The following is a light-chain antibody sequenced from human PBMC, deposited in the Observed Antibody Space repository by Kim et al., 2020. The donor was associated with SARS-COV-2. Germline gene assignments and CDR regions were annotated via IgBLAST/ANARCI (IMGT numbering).Light chain of an antibody. CDR2: GAS. V-gene: IGKV3-20*01. CDR1: QGVRSNY. CDR3: QQYSSSPAT. J-gene: IGKJ1*01. Sequence: SPGERATLSCRASQGVRSNYLAWYQQKPGQAPRLLIYGASSRATGIPDRFSGSGSGTDFTLTITRLEPEDFAVYYCQQYSSSPATFGQGTKVDIK.